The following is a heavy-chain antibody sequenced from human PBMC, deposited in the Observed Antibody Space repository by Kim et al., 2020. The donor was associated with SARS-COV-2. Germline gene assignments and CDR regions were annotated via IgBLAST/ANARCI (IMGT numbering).Heavy chain of an antibody. CDR2: IYYSGST. D-gene: IGHD1-26*01. V-gene: IGHV4-31*03. J-gene: IGHJ5*02. Sequence: SETLSLTCTVSGGSISSGGYYWSWIRQHPEKGLEWISYIYYSGSTYYNPSLKSRVTISVDTSKNQFSLKLSSVTAADTAVYYCAAKGGGYYRWFDPWGQGTLVTVSS. CDR3: AAKGGGYYRWFDP. CDR1: GGSISSGGYY.